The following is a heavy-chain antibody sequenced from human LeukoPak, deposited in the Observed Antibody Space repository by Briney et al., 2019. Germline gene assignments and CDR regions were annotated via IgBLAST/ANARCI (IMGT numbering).Heavy chain of an antibody. J-gene: IGHJ4*02. V-gene: IGHV3-23*01. CDR2: ISGSGGST. D-gene: IGHD5-18*01. CDR1: GFTFSSYA. Sequence: TGGSLRLSCAASGFTFSSYAMSWVRQAPGKGLEWVSAISGSGGSTYYADSVKGRFTISRDNSKNTLYLQLNSLRAEDTAVYYCAKGSGIQLWLGFDYWGQGTLVTVSS. CDR3: AKGSGIQLWLGFDY.